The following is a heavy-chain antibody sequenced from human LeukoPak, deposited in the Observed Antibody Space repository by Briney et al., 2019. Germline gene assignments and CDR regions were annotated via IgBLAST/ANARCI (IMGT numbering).Heavy chain of an antibody. CDR2: IYYSGST. CDR1: GRSISRGDYY. CDR3: ARDRRSLYDFWSGYYMGGYFDY. V-gene: IGHV4-30-4*08. Sequence: SETLSLTSTVSGRSISRGDYYWSWIRQPPGNVLTWIGYIYYSGSTYYNPSPKSRVTISVDTSKNQFSLKLGSVTAADTAVYYCARDRRSLYDFWSGYYMGGYFDYWGQGTLVTVSS. D-gene: IGHD3-3*01. J-gene: IGHJ4*02.